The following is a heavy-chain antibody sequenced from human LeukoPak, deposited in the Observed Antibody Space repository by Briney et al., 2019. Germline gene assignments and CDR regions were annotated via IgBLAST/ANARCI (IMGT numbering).Heavy chain of an antibody. Sequence: ASVKVSCKASGYTFTGYYMHWVRQAPGQGLEWMGWINPNSGGTNYAQKFQGRVTMTRDTSISTAYMELSRLRSDDTAVYYCARDLGDYGLQIFDYWGQGTLVTVSS. V-gene: IGHV1-2*02. J-gene: IGHJ4*02. CDR1: GYTFTGYY. CDR2: INPNSGGT. CDR3: ARDLGDYGLQIFDY. D-gene: IGHD4-17*01.